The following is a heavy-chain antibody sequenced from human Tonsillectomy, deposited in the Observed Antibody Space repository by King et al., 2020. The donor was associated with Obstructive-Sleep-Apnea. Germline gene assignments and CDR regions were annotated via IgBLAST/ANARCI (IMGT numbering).Heavy chain of an antibody. CDR2: IYYSGST. V-gene: IGHV4-31*03. J-gene: IGHJ5*02. CDR3: ARDPTGVNWFDP. Sequence: QLQESGPGLVKPSQTLSLTCTVSGGSISSGGYYWSWIRQHPGKGLEGIGYIYYSGSTYYNPSLKSRVTISLDTSKNQFSLNLSSVTAADTAVYYCARDPTGVNWFDPWGQGTLVTVSS. CDR1: GGSISSGGYY. D-gene: IGHD2-8*02.